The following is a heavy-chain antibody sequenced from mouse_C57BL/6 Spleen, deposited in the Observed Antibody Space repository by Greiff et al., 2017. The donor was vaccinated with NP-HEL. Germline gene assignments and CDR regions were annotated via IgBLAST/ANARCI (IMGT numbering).Heavy chain of an antibody. Sequence: VMLVESGGGLVKPGGSLKLSCAASGFTFSSYAMSWVRQTPEKRLEWVATISDGGSYTYYPDNVKGRFTISRDNAKNNLYLQMSHLKSEDTAMYYCAREGYDYDGAWFAYWGQGTLVTVSA. CDR1: GFTFSSYA. V-gene: IGHV5-4*01. CDR3: AREGYDYDGAWFAY. J-gene: IGHJ3*01. D-gene: IGHD2-4*01. CDR2: ISDGGSYT.